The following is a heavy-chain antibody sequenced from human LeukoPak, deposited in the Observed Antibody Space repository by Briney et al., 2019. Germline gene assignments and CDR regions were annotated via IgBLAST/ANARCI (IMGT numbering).Heavy chain of an antibody. CDR1: GYTFTGYY. CDR3: ARDFDVAFSTETTGNY. J-gene: IGHJ4*02. D-gene: IGHD4-17*01. V-gene: IGHV1-2*02. Sequence: ASVKVSCKASGYTFTGYYMHWVRQAPGQGLEWMGWINPNSGGTNYAQKFQGRVTMTRDTPISTAYMELSRLRSDDTAVYYCARDFDVAFSTETTGNYWGQGTLVTVSS. CDR2: INPNSGGT.